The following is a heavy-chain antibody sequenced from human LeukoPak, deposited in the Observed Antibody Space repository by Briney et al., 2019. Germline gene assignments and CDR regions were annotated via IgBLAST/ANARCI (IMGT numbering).Heavy chain of an antibody. Sequence: SETLSLTCIVSADSISRGDYYWTWIRQSPGKGLEWIGHMYSSGSTYCNPSLKSQVIVSMDTSRNQFSLKMRSVTAADTAVYYCARGDETPSESWFDPWGQGTLVLVSS. V-gene: IGHV4-30-4*08. CDR3: ARGDETPSESWFDP. CDR1: ADSISRGDYY. J-gene: IGHJ5*02. CDR2: MYSSGST. D-gene: IGHD3-3*01.